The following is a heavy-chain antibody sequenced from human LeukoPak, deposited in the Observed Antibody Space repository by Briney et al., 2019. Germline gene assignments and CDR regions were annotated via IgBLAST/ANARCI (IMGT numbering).Heavy chain of an antibody. CDR1: GFTFSNSW. Sequence: GGSLRLSCVASGFTFSNSWMSWVRQAPGKGLEWVSIIYSGGSTFYADSVKGRFTISRDNSKNTLYLRMNSLRDEDTALYYCARGGGSIRHSYYYYVDVWGKGTSVTVSS. J-gene: IGHJ6*03. V-gene: IGHV3-53*01. CDR3: ARGGGSIRHSYYYYVDV. D-gene: IGHD2-15*01. CDR2: IYSGGST.